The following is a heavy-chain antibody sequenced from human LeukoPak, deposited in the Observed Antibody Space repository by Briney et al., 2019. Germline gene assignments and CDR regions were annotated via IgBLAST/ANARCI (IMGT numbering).Heavy chain of an antibody. V-gene: IGHV1-2*02. J-gene: IGHJ4*02. CDR1: GYTFTGYY. CDR3: ARDPENTVTTFYFDY. D-gene: IGHD4-17*01. CDR2: INPNSGGT. Sequence: ASVKVSCKASGYTFTGYYMHWVRQAPGQGLEWMGWINPNSGGTNYAQKFQGRVTMTRDTSISTAYMELSRPRSDDTAVYYCARDPENTVTTFYFDYWGQGTLVTVSS.